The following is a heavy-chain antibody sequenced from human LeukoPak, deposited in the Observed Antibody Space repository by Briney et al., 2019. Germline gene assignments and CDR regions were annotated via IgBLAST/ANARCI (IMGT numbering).Heavy chain of an antibody. D-gene: IGHD6-19*01. CDR1: GFTFSSYS. CDR3: AGPDSSGWYYFDY. V-gene: IGHV3-21*01. CDR2: ISSSSSYI. Sequence: GGSLRLPCAASGFTFSSYSMNWVRQAPGKGLEWVSSISSSSSYIYYADSVKGRFTISRDNAKNSLYLQMNSLRAEDTAVYYCAGPDSSGWYYFDYWGQGTLVTVSS. J-gene: IGHJ4*02.